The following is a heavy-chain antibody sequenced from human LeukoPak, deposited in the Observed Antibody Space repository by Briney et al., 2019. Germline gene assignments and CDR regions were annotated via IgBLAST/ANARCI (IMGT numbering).Heavy chain of an antibody. CDR3: AELGITMIGGV. Sequence: GGSLRLSCAASGFTFSSYTMNWVRQAPGKGLEWVSSISTSSSYIYYGDSVKGRFTISRDNAKNSLYLQMNSLRAEDTAVYYCAELGITMIGGVWGKGTTVTISS. D-gene: IGHD3-10*02. CDR2: ISTSSSYI. CDR1: GFTFSSYT. V-gene: IGHV3-21*01. J-gene: IGHJ6*04.